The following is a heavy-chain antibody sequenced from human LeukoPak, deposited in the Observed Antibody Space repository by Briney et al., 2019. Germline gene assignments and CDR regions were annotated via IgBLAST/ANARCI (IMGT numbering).Heavy chain of an antibody. V-gene: IGHV3-21*01. J-gene: IGHJ6*02. CDR3: ARDSLPDYTLNLYGMDV. CDR2: ISSSSSYI. D-gene: IGHD4-11*01. Sequence: GGSLRLSCAGSGFTFSSYWMSWVRQAPGKGLEWVSSISSSSSYIYYADSVKGRFTISRDNAKNSLYLQMNSLRAEDTAVYYCARDSLPDYTLNLYGMDVWGQGTTVTVSS. CDR1: GFTFSSYW.